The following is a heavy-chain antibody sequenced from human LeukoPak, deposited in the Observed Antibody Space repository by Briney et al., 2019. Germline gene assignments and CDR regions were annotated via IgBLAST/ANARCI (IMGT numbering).Heavy chain of an antibody. D-gene: IGHD2-15*01. Sequence: SETLSLTCTVSGGSISNYYWSWIRQPAEKRLEWIGRIYTSGSTNYNPSLKSRVTMSVDTSKNRFSLKLSSVTAADTAVYYCARTPLTADSPDYFDYWGQGTLVTVSS. V-gene: IGHV4-4*07. CDR3: ARTPLTADSPDYFDY. CDR2: IYTSGST. CDR1: GGSISNYY. J-gene: IGHJ4*02.